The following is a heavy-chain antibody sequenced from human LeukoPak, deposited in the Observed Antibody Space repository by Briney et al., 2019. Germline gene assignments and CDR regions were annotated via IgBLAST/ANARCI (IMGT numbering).Heavy chain of an antibody. CDR2: ISASGQTI. CDR1: GFSFSTYE. CDR3: ARANPEYQLLYPDY. J-gene: IGHJ4*02. Sequence: GGSLRLSCAASGFSFSTYEFHWVHHAPGKGLEWVSYISASGQTIYYADSVRGRFTISRDNAKNSLYLQMNSLRAEDTAVYYCARANPEYQLLYPDYWGQGTLVTVSS. V-gene: IGHV3-48*03. D-gene: IGHD2-2*02.